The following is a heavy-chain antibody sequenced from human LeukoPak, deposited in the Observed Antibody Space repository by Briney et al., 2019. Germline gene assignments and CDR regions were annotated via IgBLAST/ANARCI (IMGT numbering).Heavy chain of an antibody. CDR1: GFTLTSYA. D-gene: IGHD6-13*01. Sequence: GGSLRLSCAASGFTLTSYAMSWVRQAPGKGLEWVSLICGRGGNTYYADSVKGRFTISRDNSKNTLYLQMNSLRAEDTAVYYCAREAAAGTPLDYWGQGTLVTVSS. V-gene: IGHV3-23*01. CDR2: ICGRGGNT. CDR3: AREAAAGTPLDY. J-gene: IGHJ4*02.